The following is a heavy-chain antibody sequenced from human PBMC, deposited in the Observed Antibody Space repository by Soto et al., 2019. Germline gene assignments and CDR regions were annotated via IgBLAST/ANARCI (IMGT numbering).Heavy chain of an antibody. J-gene: IGHJ4*02. CDR1: GYAFTDYA. V-gene: IGHV1-3*01. CDR3: ARGGALSTSWYWGDGLDS. Sequence: QAHLVQSGAEVREPGASVRISCEASGYAFTDYAIHWVRQAPGQRPEWMGWIIPVFGTPSYAQKFQGRVTISADKSTNTSYLELRSLRSEDTAVYYCARGGALSTSWYWGDGLDSWGQGTQVTVSS. D-gene: IGHD6-13*01. CDR2: IIPVFGTP.